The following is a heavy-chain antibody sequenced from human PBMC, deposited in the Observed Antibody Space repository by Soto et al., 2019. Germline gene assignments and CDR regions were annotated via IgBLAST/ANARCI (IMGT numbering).Heavy chain of an antibody. Sequence: PSETLSLTCTVSGDSINNYYWSWIRQPPGKGLERIGYIHFSGSTNYNSSLKSRVTISVDTSKNQFSLKVSSVTAADTAVYYCARAPTYYDINWFDPWGQGTLVTVS. CDR3: ARAPTYYDINWFDP. J-gene: IGHJ5*02. CDR2: IHFSGST. D-gene: IGHD3-22*01. CDR1: GDSINNYY. V-gene: IGHV4-59*01.